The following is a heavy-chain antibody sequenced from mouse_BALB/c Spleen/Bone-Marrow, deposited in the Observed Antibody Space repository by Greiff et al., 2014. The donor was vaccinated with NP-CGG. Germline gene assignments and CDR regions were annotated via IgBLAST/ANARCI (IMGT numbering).Heavy chain of an antibody. D-gene: IGHD1-1*01. CDR3: ARYSYGSSYFDY. CDR1: GFYFKDTY. Sequence: VQLKQSGAELVKPGASVKLSCTASGFYFKDTYMHWVKQSPEQGLEWLGMIDPEDGTTKYDPKFQGKATITADTSSNTAYLQLSSLTSEDTAVYYCARYSYGSSYFDYWGQGTTLTVSS. CDR2: IDPEDGTT. V-gene: IGHV14-3*02. J-gene: IGHJ2*01.